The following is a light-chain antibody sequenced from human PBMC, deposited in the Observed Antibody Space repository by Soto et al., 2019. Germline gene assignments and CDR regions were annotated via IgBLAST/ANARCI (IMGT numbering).Light chain of an antibody. J-gene: IGKJ1*01. CDR3: QQYGSSPRT. V-gene: IGKV1-5*01. CDR1: QSIGSW. CDR2: DAS. Sequence: DIKMSQSPSTLSASVGDRVTITCRASQSIGSWLAWYQQKPGKAPKLLISDASNLETGVPSRFSASASGTDFTLTISRLEPEDFAVYYCQQYGSSPRTFGQGTKVDIK.